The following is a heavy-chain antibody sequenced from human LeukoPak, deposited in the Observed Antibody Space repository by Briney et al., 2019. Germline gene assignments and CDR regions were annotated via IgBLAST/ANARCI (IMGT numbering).Heavy chain of an antibody. CDR2: IYYSGST. V-gene: IGHV4-30-4*01. CDR1: GGSISSGDYY. CDR3: ARHYEHFDY. J-gene: IGHJ4*02. D-gene: IGHD4-17*01. Sequence: SETLSLTCTVSGGSISSGDYYWSWIRQPPGKGLEGIGYIYYSGSTYYNPSLKRRVTISVDTSEHQFSLKLGSVTAADTAVYYCARHYEHFDYWGQGTLVTVSS.